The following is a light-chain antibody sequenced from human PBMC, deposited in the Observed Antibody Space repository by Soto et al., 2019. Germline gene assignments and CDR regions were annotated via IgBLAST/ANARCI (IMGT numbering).Light chain of an antibody. CDR3: QSYDSSLIGYV. J-gene: IGLJ1*01. V-gene: IGLV1-40*01. CDR2: GNS. Sequence: QSALTQPPSVSGAPGQRVTISCTGSSSNIGAGYDVHWYQQLPGTAPKLLIYGNSNRPSGVPDRFSGSKSGTSASLAITGLQAEDEADYYCQSYDSSLIGYVXGTGTKVPVL. CDR1: SSNIGAGYD.